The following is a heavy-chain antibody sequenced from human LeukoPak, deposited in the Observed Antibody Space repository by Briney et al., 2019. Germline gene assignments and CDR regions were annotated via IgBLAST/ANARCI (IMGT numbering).Heavy chain of an antibody. Sequence: GGSLRLSCAASGFTFDDYGMSWVRQAPGKGLEWVAIISYDGSNKYYADSVKGRFTISRDNSKNTLYLQMNSLRAEDTAMCYCTKRAAAGTIDYWGQGTLVTVSS. D-gene: IGHD6-13*01. CDR1: GFTFDDYG. J-gene: IGHJ4*02. CDR3: TKRAAAGTIDY. CDR2: ISYDGSNK. V-gene: IGHV3-30*18.